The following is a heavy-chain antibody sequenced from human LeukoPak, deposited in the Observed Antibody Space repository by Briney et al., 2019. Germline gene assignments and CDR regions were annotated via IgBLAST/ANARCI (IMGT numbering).Heavy chain of an antibody. CDR1: GFTFSNYA. J-gene: IGHJ3*02. D-gene: IGHD6-13*01. Sequence: PGRSLGLSCAASGFTFSNYAIHWVRQAPGKGLEWVAVISYDGSYKDYADSVKGRFTISRDNSKNTLYLQMNSLRAEDTAVYYCAKDLRIAAAGTGNDAFDIWGQGTMVTVSS. CDR3: AKDLRIAAAGTGNDAFDI. CDR2: ISYDGSYK. V-gene: IGHV3-30*04.